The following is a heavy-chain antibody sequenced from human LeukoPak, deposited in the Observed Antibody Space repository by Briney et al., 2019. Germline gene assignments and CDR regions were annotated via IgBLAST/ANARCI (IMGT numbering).Heavy chain of an antibody. Sequence: GASVKVSCKASGYTFTSYGISWVRQAPGQGLEWMGWISAYNGNTNYAQKLQGRVTMTTDTSTSTAYMELRSLRSDDTAVYYCARDSSGWPPPAFDYWGQGTLVTVSS. CDR2: ISAYNGNT. J-gene: IGHJ4*02. V-gene: IGHV1-18*01. D-gene: IGHD6-19*01. CDR1: GYTFTSYG. CDR3: ARDSSGWPPPAFDY.